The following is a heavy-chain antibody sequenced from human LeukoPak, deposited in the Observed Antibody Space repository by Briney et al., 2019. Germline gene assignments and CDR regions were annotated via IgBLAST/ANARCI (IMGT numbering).Heavy chain of an antibody. CDR3: ENGAIPGAMPGFPDWFDP. D-gene: IGHD2-2*01. J-gene: IGHJ5*02. Sequence: PGGSLRLSCAASGFTFRIYFMNWVRQAPGKGVEGGSFISDSGVNTYYADSVKGRFTISRDNAKNSLYLQMNSLRAEDTAVYYGENGAIPGAMPGFPDWFDPWGQGTLVPVSS. V-gene: IGHV3-23*01. CDR2: ISDSGVNT. CDR1: GFTFRIYF.